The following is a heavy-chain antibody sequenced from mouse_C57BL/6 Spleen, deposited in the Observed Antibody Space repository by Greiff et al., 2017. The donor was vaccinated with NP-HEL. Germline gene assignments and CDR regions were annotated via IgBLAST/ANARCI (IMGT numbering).Heavy chain of an antibody. CDR2: INPGSGST. CDR1: GYTFTSYW. V-gene: IGHV1-55*01. CDR3: ARVYYGYAWFAY. D-gene: IGHD2-2*01. J-gene: IGHJ3*01. Sequence: QVQLQQPGAELVKPGASVKMSCKASGYTFTSYWITWVKQSPGQGLEWIGDINPGSGSTNYNEKFKSKATLTVDTASSTAYMQLSSLTSEDSAVYYCARVYYGYAWFAYWGQGALVTVAA.